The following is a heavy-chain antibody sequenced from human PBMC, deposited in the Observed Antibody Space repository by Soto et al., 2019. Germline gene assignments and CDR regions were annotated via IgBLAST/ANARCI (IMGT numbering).Heavy chain of an antibody. CDR3: ARLLGSCNSIGGWSAFDI. Sequence: QVQLVQSGAEVKKPGASVKVSCKASGYTFTSYGIHWVRQAPGQRLEWMGWINAGTGDTRSSEKFQGRVTITRDTSVTPAYMELRSLRSEDTAVYSCARLLGSCNSIGGWSAFDIWGQGTIVTVSS. CDR1: GYTFTSYG. CDR2: INAGTGDT. J-gene: IGHJ3*02. D-gene: IGHD4-4*01. V-gene: IGHV1-3*01.